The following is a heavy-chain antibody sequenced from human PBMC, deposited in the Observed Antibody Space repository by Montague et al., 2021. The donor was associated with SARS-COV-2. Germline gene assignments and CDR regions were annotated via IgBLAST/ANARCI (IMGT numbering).Heavy chain of an antibody. CDR3: ARAVSVRRAVNWFDP. Sequence: SETLSLTCTVSGYSISDGYYWVWIRQPPGKGLEWIGKIFQSGTTNYNPSLKSRSTMSVDTSKNQFSLKLTSVTAADTAVYYCARAVSVRRAVNWFDPWGQGTLVTVSS. J-gene: IGHJ5*02. CDR1: GYSISDGYY. CDR2: IFQSGTT. V-gene: IGHV4-38-2*02. D-gene: IGHD3-10*01.